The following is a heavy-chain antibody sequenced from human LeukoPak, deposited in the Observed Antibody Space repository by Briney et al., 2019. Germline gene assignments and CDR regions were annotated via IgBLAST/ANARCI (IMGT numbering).Heavy chain of an antibody. Sequence: GGSLRLSCAASGFTFSSYWMHWVRQAPGKGLVWVSRINSDGSSTSYADSVKGRFTISRDNAKNTLYLQMNSLRAEDTAVYYCARDKAAAYSFHWFDPWGQGTLVTASS. CDR2: INSDGSST. V-gene: IGHV3-74*01. CDR3: ARDKAAAYSFHWFDP. CDR1: GFTFSSYW. D-gene: IGHD6-13*01. J-gene: IGHJ5*02.